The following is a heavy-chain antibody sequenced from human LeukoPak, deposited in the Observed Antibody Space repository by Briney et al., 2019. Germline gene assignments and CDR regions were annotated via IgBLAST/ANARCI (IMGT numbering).Heavy chain of an antibody. CDR1: GDSMTRYY. CDR2: IYYTGRT. J-gene: IGHJ4*02. CDR3: ATLPRSGGYFDY. Sequence: PSEPLSLTCTVSGDSMTRYYWSWVRQPPGKALEYLGFIYYTGRTNYTPSLKSRVTISVDTTKNQFCLKLSSVTAADTAVYYCATLPRSGGYFDYWGQGTLVTVSS. V-gene: IGHV4-59*01. D-gene: IGHD3-16*01.